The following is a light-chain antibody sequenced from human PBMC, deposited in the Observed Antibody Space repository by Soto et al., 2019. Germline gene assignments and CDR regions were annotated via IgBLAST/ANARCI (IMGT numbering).Light chain of an antibody. CDR1: ETINTL. Sequence: DIQMTQSPSTLSASVGDRVTLTCRASETINTLLAWYQQKPGKAPKLLIYEASSLQSGVPSRFSGSGSGTEFTLTVSSLQSDDFANYYCQQYYSYPWTFGQGTKVEIK. CDR2: EAS. CDR3: QQYYSYPWT. J-gene: IGKJ1*01. V-gene: IGKV1-5*03.